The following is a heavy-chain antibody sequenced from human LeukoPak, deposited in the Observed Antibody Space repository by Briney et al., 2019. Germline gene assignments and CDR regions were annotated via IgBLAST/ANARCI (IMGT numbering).Heavy chain of an antibody. D-gene: IGHD1-26*01. Sequence: GGSLRLSCAASGFTFRDYTMNWVRQAPGKGLEWVGRTRNEANIYTTKYAASVKGRFTISRDDSKNSLYLQMNSLKTEDTAVYYCASPVGATTVRAFDIWGQGTMVTVSS. CDR3: ASPVGATTVRAFDI. V-gene: IGHV3-72*01. CDR2: TRNEANIYTT. CDR1: GFTFRDYT. J-gene: IGHJ3*02.